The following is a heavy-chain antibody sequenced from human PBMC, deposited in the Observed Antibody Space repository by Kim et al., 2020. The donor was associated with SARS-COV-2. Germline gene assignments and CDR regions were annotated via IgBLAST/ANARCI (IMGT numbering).Heavy chain of an antibody. J-gene: IGHJ6*02. CDR1: GFTFSSYA. CDR2: ISGSGGST. Sequence: GGSLRLSCAASGFTFSSYAMSWVRQAPGKGLGWVSAISGSGGSTYYADSVKGRFTISRDNSKNTLYLQMNSLRAEDTAVYYCAKDQTTDMYYYYGMDVWGQGTTVTVSS. V-gene: IGHV3-23*01. D-gene: IGHD4-17*01. CDR3: AKDQTTDMYYYYGMDV.